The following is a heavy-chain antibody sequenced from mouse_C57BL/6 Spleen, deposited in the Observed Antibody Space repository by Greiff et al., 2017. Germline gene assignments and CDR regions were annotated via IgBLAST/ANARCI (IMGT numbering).Heavy chain of an antibody. CDR1: GYAFSSYW. Sequence: QVQLQQSGAELVKPGASVKISCKASGYAFSSYWMNWVKQRPGKGLEWIGQIYPGDGDTNYNGKFKGKATLTADKSSSTAYMQLSSLTSEDAAVYFCARVDYKRRNFDCWGQGTTLTVSS. J-gene: IGHJ2*01. V-gene: IGHV1-80*01. CDR2: IYPGDGDT. D-gene: IGHD2-4*01. CDR3: ARVDYKRRNFDC.